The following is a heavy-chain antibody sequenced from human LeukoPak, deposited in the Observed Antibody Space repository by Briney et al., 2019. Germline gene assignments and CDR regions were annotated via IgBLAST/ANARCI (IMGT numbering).Heavy chain of an antibody. CDR1: GFPFSSYW. J-gene: IGHJ4*02. CDR3: SRSQFDY. CDR2: ISGGGTIK. Sequence: PGGSLRLSCEPSGFPFSSYWMLWVRQAPGKGLVWVSRISGGGTIKTYADFVRGRFTISRDNTKNILYLQMNSLKVEDTATYFCSRSQFDYWGQGVLVTVSP. V-gene: IGHV3-74*03.